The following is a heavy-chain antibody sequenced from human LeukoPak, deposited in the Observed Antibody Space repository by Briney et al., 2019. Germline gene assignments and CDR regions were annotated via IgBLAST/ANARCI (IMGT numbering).Heavy chain of an antibody. CDR3: VREVKGYGSSWYQNWFDP. CDR1: GGSISSGDYY. J-gene: IGHJ5*02. V-gene: IGHV4-30-4*01. Sequence: SETLSLTCTVSGGSISSGDYYWSWIRQPPGKGLEWIGYIYYSGSTYYNPSLKSRVTTSIDTSKNQFSLKMSSVTAADTAVYYCVREVKGYGSSWYQNWFDPWGQGTLVTVSS. CDR2: IYYSGST. D-gene: IGHD6-13*01.